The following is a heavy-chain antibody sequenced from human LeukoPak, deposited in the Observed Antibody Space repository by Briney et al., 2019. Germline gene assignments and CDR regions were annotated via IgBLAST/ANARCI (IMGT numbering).Heavy chain of an antibody. CDR3: ARDLGAAPHYNWFDP. CDR2: IYHSGST. J-gene: IGHJ5*02. CDR1: GGSISSSNW. Sequence: SETLSLTCAVSGGSISSSNWWSWVRQPPGKGLEWIGEIYHSGSTNYNPSHKSRVTISVDKSKNQFSLKLSSVTAADTAVYYCARDLGAAPHYNWFDPWGQGTLVTVSS. D-gene: IGHD3-16*01. V-gene: IGHV4-4*02.